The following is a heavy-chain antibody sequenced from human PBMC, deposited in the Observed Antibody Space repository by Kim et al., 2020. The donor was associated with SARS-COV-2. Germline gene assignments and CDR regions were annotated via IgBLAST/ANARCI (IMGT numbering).Heavy chain of an antibody. CDR3: ARDSPWDSSACSPFDP. Sequence: SVKVSCKASGGTFSSYAISWVRQAPGQGLEWMGRIIPILGIANYAQKFQGRVTITADKSTSTAYMELSNLRSEDTAVYYCARDSPWDSSACSPFDPWGQGALGTVPS. CDR2: IIPILGIA. CDR1: GGTFSSYA. D-gene: IGHD6-19*01. J-gene: IGHJ5*02. V-gene: IGHV1-69*04.